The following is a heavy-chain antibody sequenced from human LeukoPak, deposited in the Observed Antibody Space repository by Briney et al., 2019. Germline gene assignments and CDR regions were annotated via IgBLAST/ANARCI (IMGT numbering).Heavy chain of an antibody. CDR2: INPNTGAT. D-gene: IGHD6-19*01. J-gene: IGHJ4*02. CDR3: ARDRVGSGWPRPYYFEV. CDR1: GYTLTGYY. Sequence: ASVKVSCKASGYTLTGYYLHWERQAPGQGLEWMGWINPNTGATHSAQKFQGRITMTRGTSISTAYMDLSRLRSDDTAVYYCARDRVGSGWPRPYYFEVWGQGTLVTVSS. V-gene: IGHV1-2*02.